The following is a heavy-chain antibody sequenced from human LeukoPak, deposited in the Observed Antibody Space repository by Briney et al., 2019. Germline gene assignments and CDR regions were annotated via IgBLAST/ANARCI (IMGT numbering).Heavy chain of an antibody. V-gene: IGHV3-9*01. CDR1: GFTFDDYA. CDR3: AKEYYYDSSGYYVY. J-gene: IGHJ4*02. D-gene: IGHD3-22*01. CDR2: ISWNSGSI. Sequence: GESLRLSCAASGFTFDDYAMHWVRQAPGKGLEWVSGISWNSGSIGYADSVKGRFTISRDNAKNSLYLQMNSLRAEDTALYYCAKEYYYDSSGYYVYWGQGTLVTVSS.